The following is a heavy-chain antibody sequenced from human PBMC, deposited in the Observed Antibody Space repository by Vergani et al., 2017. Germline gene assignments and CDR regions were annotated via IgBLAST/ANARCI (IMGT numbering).Heavy chain of an antibody. CDR3: AXHRRYCSSTSCRNWFDP. D-gene: IGHD2-2*01. CDR1: GGSISSSSYY. V-gene: IGHV4-39*01. J-gene: IGHJ5*02. Sequence: QVQLQESGPGLVKPSETLSLTCTVSGGSISSSSYYWGWIRQPPGKGLEWIGSIYYSGSTYYNPSLKSRVTISVDTSKNQFSLKLSSVTAADTAVYYCAXHRRYCSSTSCRNWFDPWGQGTLVTVSS. CDR2: IYYSGST.